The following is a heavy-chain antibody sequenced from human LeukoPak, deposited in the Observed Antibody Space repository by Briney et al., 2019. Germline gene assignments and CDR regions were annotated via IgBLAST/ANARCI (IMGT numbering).Heavy chain of an antibody. CDR2: INPTGTGT. J-gene: IGHJ4*02. CDR3: AREESGGYFDY. Sequence: ASVKVSCKASGYTFSDYRMHWVRQAPGQGLEWMGLINPTGTGTNYAQKFRGRVTLTRDTSTTTVYMELSSLRSEDSAVYYCAREESGGYFDYWGQGTLVTVSS. V-gene: IGHV1-46*01. CDR1: GYTFSDYR. D-gene: IGHD2-8*02.